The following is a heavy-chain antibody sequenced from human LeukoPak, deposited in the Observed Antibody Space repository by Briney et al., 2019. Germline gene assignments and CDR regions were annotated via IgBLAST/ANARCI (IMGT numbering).Heavy chain of an antibody. D-gene: IGHD5-18*01. CDR1: GGSFSSSSYY. V-gene: IGHV4-39*07. CDR3: ARDPAGTAPFDY. Sequence: PSETLSLTCTVSGGSFSSSSYYWGWIRQPPGKGLEWIGSIYYSGSTYYNPSLKSRVTTSVDTSKNQFSLKLSSVTAAGTAVYYCARDPAGTAPFDYWGQGTLVTVSS. CDR2: IYYSGST. J-gene: IGHJ4*02.